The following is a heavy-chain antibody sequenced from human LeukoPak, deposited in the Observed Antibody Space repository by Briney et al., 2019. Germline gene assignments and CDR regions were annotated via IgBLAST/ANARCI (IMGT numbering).Heavy chain of an antibody. CDR1: GFTFRNYV. V-gene: IGHV3-7*03. J-gene: IGHJ4*02. Sequence: GGSLRLSCAASGFTFRNYVIHWVRQAPGKGLEWVANIRQDGSEKYYVDSVKGRFTISRDNAKNALYLQMNSLRAEDTAVYYCARRYFEYWGQGTLVTVSS. CDR2: IRQDGSEK. CDR3: ARRYFEY.